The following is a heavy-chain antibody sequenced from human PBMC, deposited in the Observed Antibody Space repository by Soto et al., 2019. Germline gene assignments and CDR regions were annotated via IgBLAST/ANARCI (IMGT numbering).Heavy chain of an antibody. Sequence: SQTHALNCTLSGGAISIGDSSFNWIRQPPGKGLEWIGYIYYSGSTYYNPSLKSRVTISVDTSKNQFSLKLSSVTAADTAVYYCARASPVVTDVWGQGTTVTVSS. D-gene: IGHD5-18*01. CDR2: IYYSGST. J-gene: IGHJ6*02. V-gene: IGHV4-30-4*01. CDR3: ARASPVVTDV. CDR1: GGAISIGDSS.